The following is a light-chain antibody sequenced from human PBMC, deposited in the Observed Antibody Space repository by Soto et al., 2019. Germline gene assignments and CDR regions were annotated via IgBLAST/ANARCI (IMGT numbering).Light chain of an antibody. CDR3: QQYYTSPTWT. V-gene: IGKV4-1*01. CDR1: QNILYNSNNKNY. CDR2: WAS. J-gene: IGKJ1*01. Sequence: DIVMTQSPDSLAVSLGERATINCKSSQNILYNSNNKNYVAWYQQKPEQPPKLLIYWASIRESGVPDRFSGSGSGTDFTLTISSLQAEDVAVYYCQQYYTSPTWTFGQGTKVEIK.